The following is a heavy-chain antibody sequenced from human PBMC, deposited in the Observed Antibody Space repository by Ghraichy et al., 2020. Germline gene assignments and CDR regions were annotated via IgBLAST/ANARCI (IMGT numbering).Heavy chain of an antibody. CDR2: IIPILGIA. V-gene: IGHV1-69*04. J-gene: IGHJ6*02. Sequence: SVKVSCKASGGTFSSYAISWVRQAPGQGLEWMGRIIPILGIANNAQKFQGRVTITADKSTSTAYMELSSLRTEDTAVYYCARRNDYSNRGEGDGAYYYGMDVWGQGTTVTVSS. CDR1: GGTFSSYA. D-gene: IGHD4-11*01. CDR3: ARRNDYSNRGEGDGAYYYGMDV.